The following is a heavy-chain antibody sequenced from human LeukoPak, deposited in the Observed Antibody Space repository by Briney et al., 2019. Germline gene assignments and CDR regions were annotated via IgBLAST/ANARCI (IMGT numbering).Heavy chain of an antibody. CDR2: ISSSSSYI. J-gene: IGHJ4*02. CDR3: ARDLRFGELFGY. CDR1: GFTFSSYS. V-gene: IGHV3-21*01. Sequence: GGSLRLSCAASGFTFSSYSMNWVRQAPGKGLEWVSSISSSSSYIYYADSVKGRFTISRDNAKNSLYLQMNSLRDEDTAVYYCARDLRFGELFGYWGQGTLVTVSS. D-gene: IGHD3-10*01.